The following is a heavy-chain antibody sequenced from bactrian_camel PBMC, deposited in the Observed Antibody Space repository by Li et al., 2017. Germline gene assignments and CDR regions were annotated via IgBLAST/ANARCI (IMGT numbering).Heavy chain of an antibody. CDR2: MYNDGSFT. CDR1: GLSIYY. Sequence: DVQLVESGGGLAQPGESLMLSCAASGLSIYYWTWVRQAPGKELEWVSIMYNDGSFTRYADSVKGRFTISRDNAKNTLYLQMKDLKPEDSAVYYCAAGIIGVVVYAYWGQGTQVTVS. J-gene: IGHJ4*01. V-gene: IGHV3S42*01. CDR3: AAGIIGVVVYAY.